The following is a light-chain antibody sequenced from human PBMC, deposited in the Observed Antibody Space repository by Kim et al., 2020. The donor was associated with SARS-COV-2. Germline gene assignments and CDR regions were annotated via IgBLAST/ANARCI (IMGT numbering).Light chain of an antibody. CDR2: GAS. V-gene: IGKV3-20*01. CDR3: QQYGSSPLT. J-gene: IGKJ4*01. Sequence: PGERVTLSCRASQSVRSSYLAWYQQKPGQAPRLLIYGASSRATGIPDRFSGSGSGTDFTLTITSLEPEDFAVYYCQQYGSSPLTFGGGTKLE. CDR1: QSVRSSY.